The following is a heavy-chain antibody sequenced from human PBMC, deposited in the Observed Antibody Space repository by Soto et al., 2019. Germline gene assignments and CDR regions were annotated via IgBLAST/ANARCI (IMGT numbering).Heavy chain of an antibody. CDR3: ARDFVGAAGMHFDY. Sequence: QVQLVESGGGVVQPGRSLRLSCAASGFTFSSYGMHWVRQAPGKGLEWVAVIYSGGSTYYADSVKGRFTISRDNSKNPLYLQMNSLRAEDTAVYYCARDFVGAAGMHFDYWGQGTLVTVSS. D-gene: IGHD6-19*01. CDR1: GFTFSSYG. J-gene: IGHJ4*02. V-gene: IGHV3-NL1*01. CDR2: IYSGGST.